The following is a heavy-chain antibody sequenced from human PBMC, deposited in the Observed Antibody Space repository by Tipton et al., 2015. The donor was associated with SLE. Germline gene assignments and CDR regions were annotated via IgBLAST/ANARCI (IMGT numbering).Heavy chain of an antibody. V-gene: IGHV3-9*01. CDR1: GFTFDDYA. D-gene: IGHD6-19*01. J-gene: IGHJ5*02. Sequence: SLRLSCAASGFTFDDYAMHWVRQAPGKGLEWVSGINWNSGSIGYADSVKGRFTISRDNAKSSLYLQMDNLRVEDTALYYCARRAEASSNWSAPWGPGTQVSVPS. CDR2: INWNSGSI. CDR3: ARRAEASSNWSAP.